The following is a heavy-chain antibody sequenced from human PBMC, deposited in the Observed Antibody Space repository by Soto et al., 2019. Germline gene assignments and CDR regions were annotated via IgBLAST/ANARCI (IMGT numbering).Heavy chain of an antibody. D-gene: IGHD3-10*01. CDR1: GFTFSSYW. CDR3: ARDYYGSGSYYNHGYNGMDV. Sequence: GGSMRLSCAASGFTFSSYWMSWVRQATGKGLEWVANIKQDGSEKYYVDSVKGRFTISRDNAKNSLYLQMNSLRAEYTAVYYCARDYYGSGSYYNHGYNGMDVWGQGTTVTVSS. CDR2: IKQDGSEK. J-gene: IGHJ6*02. V-gene: IGHV3-7*01.